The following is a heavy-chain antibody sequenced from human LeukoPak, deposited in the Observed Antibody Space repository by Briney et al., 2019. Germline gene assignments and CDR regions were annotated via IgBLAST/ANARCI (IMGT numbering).Heavy chain of an antibody. CDR2: ISSSGSTI. J-gene: IGHJ4*02. V-gene: IGHV3-48*04. Sequence: GSLRLSCAASGFTFSSYAMSWVRQAPGKGLEWVSYISSSGSTIYYADSVKGRFTISRDNAKNSLYLQMNSLRAEDTAVYYCARDPRGATIDFDYWGQGTLVTVSS. CDR1: GFTFSSYA. CDR3: ARDPRGATIDFDY. D-gene: IGHD5-24*01.